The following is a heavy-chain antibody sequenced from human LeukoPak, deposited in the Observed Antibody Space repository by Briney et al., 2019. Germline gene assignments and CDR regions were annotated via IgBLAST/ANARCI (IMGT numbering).Heavy chain of an antibody. CDR2: ISYDGSNK. Sequence: PGGSLRLSCAASGFTFSSYAMHWVRQAPGKGLEWVAVISYDGSNKYYADSVKGRFTISRDNSKSTLYLQMNSLRAEDTAVYYCARDTRPYCSGGSCYGSFDIWGQGTMVTVSS. D-gene: IGHD2-15*01. CDR3: ARDTRPYCSGGSCYGSFDI. J-gene: IGHJ3*02. V-gene: IGHV3-30*04. CDR1: GFTFSSYA.